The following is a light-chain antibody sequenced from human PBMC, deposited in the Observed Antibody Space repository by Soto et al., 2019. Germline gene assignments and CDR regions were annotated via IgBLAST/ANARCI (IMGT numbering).Light chain of an antibody. CDR1: SGHSSYA. V-gene: IGLV4-69*01. CDR3: QTWGTGVV. Sequence: QLVLTQSPSASASLGASVKLTCTLSSGHSSYAIAWHQQQPEKGPRFLMKLNSDGGHRKGDGVPDRFSGSSSGAERYLTIPSLRSEDEADYYCQTWGTGVVFGGGTKLTVL. J-gene: IGLJ2*01. CDR2: LNSDGGH.